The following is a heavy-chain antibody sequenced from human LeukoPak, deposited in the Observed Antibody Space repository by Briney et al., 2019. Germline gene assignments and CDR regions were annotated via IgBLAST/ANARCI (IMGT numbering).Heavy chain of an antibody. CDR3: AKDIYGDYEGVEH. CDR1: GFTFSSYA. J-gene: IGHJ4*02. CDR2: IINSGGST. D-gene: IGHD4-17*01. Sequence: GGSLRLSCAASGFTFSSYAMSWLRHAPGKGLVQLSLIINSGGSTYYADSVKGRFTISRDNSKNTLYMKMTSLRAEDTAIYNCAKDIYGDYEGVEHWGPGTMVPVSS. V-gene: IGHV3-23*01.